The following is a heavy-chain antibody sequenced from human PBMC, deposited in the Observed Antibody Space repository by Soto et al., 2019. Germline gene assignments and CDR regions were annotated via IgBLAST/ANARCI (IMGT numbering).Heavy chain of an antibody. Sequence: WTWIRQPPGKGLEWIGYVSYSGTTNYHPSLKRRVTISLDTSKNQFSLELNSVTAADTGLLYCARDRVMPGTRNLNSKHWYCELWGRGTVVTVSS. V-gene: IGHV4-59*01. D-gene: IGHD3-16*01. CDR2: VSYSGTT. J-gene: IGHJ2*01. CDR3: ARDRVMPGTRNLNSKHWYCEL.